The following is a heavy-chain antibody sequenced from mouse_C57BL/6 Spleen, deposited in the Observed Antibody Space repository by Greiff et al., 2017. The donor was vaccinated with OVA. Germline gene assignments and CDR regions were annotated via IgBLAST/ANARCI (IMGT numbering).Heavy chain of an antibody. CDR3: TTRGTVVASQGYFDY. D-gene: IGHD1-1*01. V-gene: IGHV14-4*01. CDR2: IDPENGDT. Sequence: EVKLMESGAELVRPGASVKLSCTASGFNIKDDYMHWVKQRPEQGLEWIGWIDPENGDTEYASKFQGKATITADTSSNTAYLQLSSLTSEDTAVYYCTTRGTVVASQGYFDYWGQGTTLTVSS. J-gene: IGHJ2*01. CDR1: GFNIKDDY.